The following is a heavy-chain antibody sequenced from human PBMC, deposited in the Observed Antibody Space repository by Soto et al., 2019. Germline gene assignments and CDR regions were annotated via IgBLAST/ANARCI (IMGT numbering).Heavy chain of an antibody. J-gene: IGHJ4*02. Sequence: GGSLRLSCAASGFSFNSHTLHWVRQAPGRGLEWVAVIAHDGGKKYYAGSVKGRFTISRDNSRNTLFLQMNSLGTEDTAVYYCARRVAGMGAYLDYWGQGTLVTVSS. CDR1: GFSFNSHT. CDR2: IAHDGGKK. V-gene: IGHV3-30-3*01. CDR3: ARRVAGMGAYLDY. D-gene: IGHD2-15*01.